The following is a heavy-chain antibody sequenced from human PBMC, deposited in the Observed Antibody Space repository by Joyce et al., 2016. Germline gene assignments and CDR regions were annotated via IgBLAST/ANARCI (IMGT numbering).Heavy chain of an antibody. V-gene: IGHV1-69*01. CDR3: AGGDRYGPEAPMYYFDF. J-gene: IGHJ4*02. Sequence: QVRLVQSGAEVKKPGSSVRVSCKINRGSRSNYIIGWGRQAPGQGLEWRGEIIPIFGKATYAQQFQGRVTITADEVSGTVYMDMSSLRSDDTAFYYCAGGDRYGPEAPMYYFDFWGQGTLVTVSS. CDR2: IIPIFGKA. CDR1: RGSRSNYI. D-gene: IGHD3-16*02.